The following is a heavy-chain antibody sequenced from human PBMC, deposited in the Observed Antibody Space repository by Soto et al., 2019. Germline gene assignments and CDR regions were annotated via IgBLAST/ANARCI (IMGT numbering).Heavy chain of an antibody. CDR2: IYYTGTM. CDR3: RRSSRYSTDV. Sequence: SETLSLTCTVSGGSISNYYWSWIRQSPEKGLEWIGNIYYTGTMTYNPSLNSQVTISVDTSKNQFSLNVISVTAADTAVYYCRRSSRYSTDVWGQGTTVTVSS. V-gene: IGHV4-59*08. D-gene: IGHD6-13*01. J-gene: IGHJ6*02. CDR1: GGSISNYY.